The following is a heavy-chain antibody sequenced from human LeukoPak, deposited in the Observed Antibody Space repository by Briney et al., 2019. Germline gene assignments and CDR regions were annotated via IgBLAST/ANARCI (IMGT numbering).Heavy chain of an antibody. D-gene: IGHD4-11*01. Sequence: GGSLRLSCAASGFTFSSYSMNWVRQAPGKGLEWVSSISSSSSYIYYADSVKGRFTISRDNAKNSLYLQMNSLRAEDAAVYYCAREGVDYSNYRMDVWGKGPRSPSPQ. J-gene: IGHJ6*04. V-gene: IGHV3-21*01. CDR3: AREGVDYSNYRMDV. CDR1: GFTFSSYS. CDR2: ISSSSSYI.